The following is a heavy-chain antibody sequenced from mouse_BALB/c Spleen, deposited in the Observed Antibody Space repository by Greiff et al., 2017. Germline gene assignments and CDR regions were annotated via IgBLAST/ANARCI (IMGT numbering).Heavy chain of an antibody. CDR3: ARVYGSSYWYFDV. CDR2: ISSGGST. Sequence: EVKLVESGGGLVKPGGSLKLSCAASGFTFSSYAMSWVRQTPEKRLEWVASISSGGSTYYPDSVKGRFTISRDNARNILYLQMSSLRSEDTAMYYCARVYGSSYWYFDVWGAGTTVTVSS. CDR1: GFTFSSYA. J-gene: IGHJ1*01. V-gene: IGHV5-6-5*01. D-gene: IGHD1-1*01.